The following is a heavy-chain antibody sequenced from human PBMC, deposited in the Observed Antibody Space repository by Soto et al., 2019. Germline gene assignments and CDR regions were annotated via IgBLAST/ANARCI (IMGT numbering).Heavy chain of an antibody. J-gene: IGHJ6*02. Sequence: ASVKVSCKASGYTFTSYAMHWVRQAPGQRLEWMGWINAGNGNTKYSQKFQGRVTITRDTSASTAYMELSSLRSEDTAAYYCARGSRIAVAGTDYYYGMDVWGQGTTVTVSS. CDR3: ARGSRIAVAGTDYYYGMDV. D-gene: IGHD6-19*01. CDR1: GYTFTSYA. V-gene: IGHV1-3*01. CDR2: INAGNGNT.